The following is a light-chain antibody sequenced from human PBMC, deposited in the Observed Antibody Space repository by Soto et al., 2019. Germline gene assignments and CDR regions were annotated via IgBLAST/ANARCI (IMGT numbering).Light chain of an antibody. CDR3: QKYNSDPQA. Sequence: IQLTQSPSSLSASVGDRVTIACRASQDISNYLDWYQQKPGKVPKLLINAASTLQSGVPSRFSGSGSGTEFTLTISSLQPEDVATYYCQKYNSDPQAFGQGTKVDIK. J-gene: IGKJ1*01. CDR2: AAS. V-gene: IGKV1-27*01. CDR1: QDISNY.